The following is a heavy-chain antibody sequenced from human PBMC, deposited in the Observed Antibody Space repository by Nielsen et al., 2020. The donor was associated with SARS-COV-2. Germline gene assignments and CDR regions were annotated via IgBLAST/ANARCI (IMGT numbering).Heavy chain of an antibody. V-gene: IGHV4-39*01. CDR3: ARRSGRYYFDY. CDR1: GGSISSGGYY. CDR2: IYYSGST. Sequence: SETLSLTCTVSGGSISSGGYYWSWIRQHPGKGLEWIGYIYYSGSTYYNPSLKSRVTISVDTSKNQFSLKLSSVTAADTAVYYCARRSGRYYFDYWGQGTLVTVSS. D-gene: IGHD1-14*01. J-gene: IGHJ4*02.